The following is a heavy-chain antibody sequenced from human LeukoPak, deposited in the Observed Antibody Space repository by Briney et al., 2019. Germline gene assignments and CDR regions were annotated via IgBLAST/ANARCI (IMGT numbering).Heavy chain of an antibody. CDR1: GFTFSNHY. D-gene: IGHD2-21*01. CDR3: ARLFQMDV. CDR2: IKQDGREK. Sequence: PGGSLRLSCAASGFTFSNHYMDWGRQAPGKGLEWVANIKQDGREKNYVDSVKGRFTISTDNAKTSLYLQMNSLRVEDTAVYYCARLFQMDVWGQGTTVTVSS. J-gene: IGHJ6*02. V-gene: IGHV3-7*05.